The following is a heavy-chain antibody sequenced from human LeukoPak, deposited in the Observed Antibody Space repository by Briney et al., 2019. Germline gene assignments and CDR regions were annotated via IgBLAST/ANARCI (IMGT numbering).Heavy chain of an antibody. V-gene: IGHV4-59*08. CDR2: IYYSGST. CDR3: ASSYCGGDCSLVGSFDY. J-gene: IGHJ4*02. CDR1: GGSISSYY. Sequence: SETLSLTCTVSGGSISSYYWSWIRQPPGKGLEWIGYIYYSGSTNYNPSLKSRVTISVDTSKNQFSLKLSSVTAADTAVYYCASSYCGGDCSLVGSFDYWGQGTLVTVSS. D-gene: IGHD2-21*02.